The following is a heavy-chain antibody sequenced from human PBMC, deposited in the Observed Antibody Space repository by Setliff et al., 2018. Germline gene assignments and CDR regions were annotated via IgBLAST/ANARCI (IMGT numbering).Heavy chain of an antibody. Sequence: SGPTLVNPTQTLTLTCSFSGFSLSDFGVGVGWIRQPPGKAPEWLALIYWDGDEHYTPSQEKRLTITKDTSKNQLVLTVSNMDSMDTATYFCAYRRKMSARYDAFEVWGQGTLVTVSS. J-gene: IGHJ3*01. CDR3: AYRRKMSARYDAFEV. CDR2: IYWDGDE. D-gene: IGHD2-15*01. V-gene: IGHV2-5*02. CDR1: GFSLSDFGVG.